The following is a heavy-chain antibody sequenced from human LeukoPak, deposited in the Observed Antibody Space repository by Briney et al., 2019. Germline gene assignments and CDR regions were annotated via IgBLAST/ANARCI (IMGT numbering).Heavy chain of an antibody. CDR2: ISGYNGNT. J-gene: IGHJ4*02. CDR3: ARDREVVVPAAWHY. D-gene: IGHD2-2*01. V-gene: IGHV1-18*01. Sequence: ASVKASCKASGYTFTTYGLSWVRQAPGQGLEWMGWISGYNGNTNYAQSLQGRVTMTADTSSNTAYMELRSLRSDDTAVYYCARDREVVVPAAWHYWGQGTLVTVSS. CDR1: GYTFTTYG.